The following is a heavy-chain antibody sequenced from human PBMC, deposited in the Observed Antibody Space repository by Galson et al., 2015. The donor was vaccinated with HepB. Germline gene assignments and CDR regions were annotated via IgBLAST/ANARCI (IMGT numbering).Heavy chain of an antibody. CDR2: ISAYNGNT. D-gene: IGHD2-15*01. CDR3: ARGLSEYCSGGSCYELDY. Sequence: SVKVSCKASGYTFTSYGISWVRQAPGQGLEWMGWISAYNGNTNYAQKLQGRVTMTTDTSTSTAYMELRSLRSDDTAVYYCARGLSEYCSGGSCYELDYWGQGTLVTVSS. J-gene: IGHJ4*02. CDR1: GYTFTSYG. V-gene: IGHV1-18*01.